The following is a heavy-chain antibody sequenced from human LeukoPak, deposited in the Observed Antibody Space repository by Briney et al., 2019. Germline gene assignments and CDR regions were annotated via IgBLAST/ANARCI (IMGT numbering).Heavy chain of an antibody. CDR3: AREEAVAGTWDY. D-gene: IGHD6-19*01. V-gene: IGHV3-48*01. Sequence: GGSLRLSCAASGFTFTMFSMNWLRQAPGKGLEWIAFIRGRSDTTYYADSVQGRFTISRDNAEDSVYLQMNSLRVEDTAVYYCAREEAVAGTWDYWGQGTLVTVSS. CDR1: GFTFTMFS. J-gene: IGHJ4*02. CDR2: IRGRSDTT.